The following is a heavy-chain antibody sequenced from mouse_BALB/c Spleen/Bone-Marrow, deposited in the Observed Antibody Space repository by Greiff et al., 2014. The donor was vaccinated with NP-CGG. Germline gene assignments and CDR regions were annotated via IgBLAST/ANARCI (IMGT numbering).Heavy chain of an antibody. CDR1: GDTFTEYI. CDR3: ARHEGGGSFDY. Sequence: QVQLKESGDGLVKPGASVKLSCKASGDTFTEYIIHWVKQRSGQGLEWIGWFYPGIGSIKYNEKFKDKATLTADKSSSTVYMELSRLTSEDSAVYICARHEGGGSFDYSGQRTTLTVSS. J-gene: IGHJ2*01. V-gene: IGHV1-62-2*01. CDR2: FYPGIGSI.